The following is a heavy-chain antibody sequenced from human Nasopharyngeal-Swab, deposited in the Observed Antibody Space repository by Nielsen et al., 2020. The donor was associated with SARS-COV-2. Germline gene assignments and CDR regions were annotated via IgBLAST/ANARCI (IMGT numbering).Heavy chain of an antibody. V-gene: IGHV1-8*01. CDR1: GYSFTSSD. J-gene: IGHJ4*02. Sequence: ASVKVSCKASGYSFTSSDINWVRQATGQGLEWMGWMNPNNGNTDYAQKFQGRVTLTKDTSTTSAYMELRSLRSDDTAVYYCASMGTTVTPGSDYWGQGTQVTVSS. CDR2: MNPNNGNT. D-gene: IGHD4-17*01. CDR3: ASMGTTVTPGSDY.